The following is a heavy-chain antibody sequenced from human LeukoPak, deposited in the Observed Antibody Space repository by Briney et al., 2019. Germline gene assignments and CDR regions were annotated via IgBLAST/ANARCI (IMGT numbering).Heavy chain of an antibody. Sequence: PGGSLRLSCVASGVSFSSYWMHWVRQDPRKGLVWVSRISGDGRNINYADSVRGRFTISRDNAKNTLYLQMNTLRVEDTAVYYCTRDLMDYDVSTGLHHYYMDVWGQGTTVTVSS. D-gene: IGHD3-9*01. V-gene: IGHV3-74*01. CDR1: GVSFSSYW. CDR2: ISGDGRNI. CDR3: TRDLMDYDVSTGLHHYYMDV. J-gene: IGHJ6*02.